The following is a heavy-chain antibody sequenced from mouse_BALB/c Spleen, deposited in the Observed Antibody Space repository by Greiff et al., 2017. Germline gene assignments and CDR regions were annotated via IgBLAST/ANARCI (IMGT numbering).Heavy chain of an antibody. Sequence: EVHLVESGGGLVQPGGSRKLSCAASGFTFSSFGMHWVRQAPEKGLEWVAYISSGSSTIYYADTVKGRFTISRDNPKNTLFLQMTSLRSEDTAMYYCAREGLYGTFDYWGQGTTLTVSS. D-gene: IGHD2-1*01. CDR2: ISSGSSTI. CDR3: AREGLYGTFDY. V-gene: IGHV5-17*02. CDR1: GFTFSSFG. J-gene: IGHJ2*01.